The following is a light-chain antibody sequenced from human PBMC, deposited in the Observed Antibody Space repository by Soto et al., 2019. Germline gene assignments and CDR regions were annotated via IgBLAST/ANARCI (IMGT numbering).Light chain of an antibody. V-gene: IGKV3-20*01. CDR2: DTS. J-gene: IGKJ4*01. CDR1: QSVSSY. CDR3: QQYGSSPLT. Sequence: EIVFTQSPGTLSLSVGERVTLSCRASQSVSSYLAWYQQTPGQAPRLLIYDTSNRATGTPDRFSGSGSGTDFTLTISRLEPEDFTVYYCQQYGSSPLTFGGGTKVDIK.